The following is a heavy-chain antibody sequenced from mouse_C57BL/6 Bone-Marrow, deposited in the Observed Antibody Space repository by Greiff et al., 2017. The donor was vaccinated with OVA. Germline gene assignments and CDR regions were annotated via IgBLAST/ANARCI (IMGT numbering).Heavy chain of an antibody. V-gene: IGHV1-22*01. CDR3: ARTGVTGTYAY. CDR2: INPNNGGT. D-gene: IGHD4-1*01. CDR1: GYTFTDYN. J-gene: IGHJ3*01. Sequence: VQLQQSGPELVKPGASVKMSCKASGYTFTDYNMHWVKQSHGKSLEWIGYINPNNGGTSYNQKFKGKATLTVHKSSSTAYMELRSLTSEDSAVYYCARTGVTGTYAYWGPGTLVTVSA.